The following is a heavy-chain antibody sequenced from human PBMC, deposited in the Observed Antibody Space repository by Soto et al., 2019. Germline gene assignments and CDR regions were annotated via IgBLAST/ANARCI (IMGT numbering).Heavy chain of an antibody. CDR1: GGSISSGDYY. CDR3: ARYQKGPFDS. V-gene: IGHV4-30-4*01. CDR2: IYYTGTT. D-gene: IGHD2-2*01. J-gene: IGHJ4*02. Sequence: PSETLSLTGTVSGGSISSGDYYWSWIRQPPGKGLEWIGDIYYTGTTYYNPSLKSRLTISVDTSKNQFSLKLTSVTAADTAVYFCARYQKGPFDSWGQGTLVTVSS.